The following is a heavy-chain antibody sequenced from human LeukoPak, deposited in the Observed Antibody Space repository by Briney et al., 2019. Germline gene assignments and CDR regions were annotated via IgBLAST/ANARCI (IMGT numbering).Heavy chain of an antibody. CDR1: GFTFSSYW. J-gene: IGHJ4*02. D-gene: IGHD2-2*01. CDR3: VLFVVPGG. Sequence: GGSLRLSCAASGFTFSSYWMHWVRQAPGKGLVWVSRINTDGSNTTYADSVKGRFTISRDNAKNMVYLRMNSLRAEDTAVYYCVLFVVPGGWGQGTLVTVSS. V-gene: IGHV3-74*01. CDR2: INTDGSNT.